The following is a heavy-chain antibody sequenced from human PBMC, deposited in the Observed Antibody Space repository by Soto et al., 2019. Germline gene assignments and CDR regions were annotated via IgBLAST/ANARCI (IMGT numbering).Heavy chain of an antibody. D-gene: IGHD6-19*01. CDR3: AREYSSFEC. J-gene: IGHJ4*02. Sequence: QVQLQESGPGLVKPSETLSLTCTVSGGSISTYYWSWIRQPPGKGLEWIGYIHYSGSTSYNPPLNSRVTISVDTSKNQFSLKLRSVSAADTAVYYCAREYSSFECWGQGILVSVSS. V-gene: IGHV4-59*01. CDR1: GGSISTYY. CDR2: IHYSGST.